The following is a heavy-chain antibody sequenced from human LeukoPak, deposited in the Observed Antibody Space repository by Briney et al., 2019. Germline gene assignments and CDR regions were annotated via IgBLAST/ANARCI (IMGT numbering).Heavy chain of an antibody. J-gene: IGHJ4*02. CDR1: GYTFTSYG. CDR2: ISAYNGNT. CDR3: SSVGATLDFDY. Sequence: GSSVKVSCKASGYTFTSYGISWVGQAPGQGLEWMGWISAYNGNTNYAQKLQGRVTMTTNTSTNPARTEPESLRSDDPAGFFLSSVGATLDFDYWGQGTLVTVSS. D-gene: IGHD1-26*01. V-gene: IGHV1-18*01.